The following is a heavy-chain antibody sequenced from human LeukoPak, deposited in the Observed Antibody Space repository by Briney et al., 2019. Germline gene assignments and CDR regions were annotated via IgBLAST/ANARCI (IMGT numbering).Heavy chain of an antibody. J-gene: IGHJ3*02. D-gene: IGHD3-22*01. CDR3: ARGGDYYDSSGYLNAFDI. Sequence: GGSLRLSCAASDVSYTTYAMGWVRQAPGKGLEWVSGINWNGGSTGYADSVKGRFTISRDNAKNSLYLQMNSLRAEDTALYYCARGGDYYDSSGYLNAFDIWGQGTMVTVSS. V-gene: IGHV3-20*04. CDR1: DVSYTTYA. CDR2: INWNGGST.